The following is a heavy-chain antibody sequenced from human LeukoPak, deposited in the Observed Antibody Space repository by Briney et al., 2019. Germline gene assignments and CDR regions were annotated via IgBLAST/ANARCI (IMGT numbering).Heavy chain of an antibody. Sequence: ASLNVSCKASGYTFSGYYMHWVRQPPGQGLEWMGWINPNSSAKNYAYKYKGMVTITRKTSISTSYMQLRGLTADDTALYFCARGPRYCSITSCWEFDYWGQGTLVTVSS. CDR1: GYTFSGYY. D-gene: IGHD2-2*01. CDR2: INPNSSAK. J-gene: IGHJ4*02. V-gene: IGHV1-2*02. CDR3: ARGPRYCSITSCWEFDY.